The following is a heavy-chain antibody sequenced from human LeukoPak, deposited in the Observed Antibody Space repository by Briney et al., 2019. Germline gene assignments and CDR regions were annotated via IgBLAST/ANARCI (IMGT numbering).Heavy chain of an antibody. Sequence: SETLSLTCTVSGGSISSSSYYWGWLRQPPGKGLEWVGSIYYSGSTCYNPSLKSRVTISVDTSKNQFSLKLSSVTAADTAVYFCARPKDSSGYFDAFDIWGQGTMVTVSS. D-gene: IGHD3-22*01. J-gene: IGHJ3*02. CDR3: ARPKDSSGYFDAFDI. CDR2: IYYSGST. CDR1: GGSISSSSYY. V-gene: IGHV4-39*07.